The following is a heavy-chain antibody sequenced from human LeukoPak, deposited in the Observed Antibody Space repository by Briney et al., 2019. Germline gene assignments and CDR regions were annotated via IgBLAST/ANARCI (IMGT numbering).Heavy chain of an antibody. J-gene: IGHJ4*02. V-gene: IGHV3-7*01. D-gene: IGHD3-10*01. CDR2: IDKDGREK. CDR1: GFTFGKYW. Sequence: PGGSLRLSCTVSGFTFGKYWMRWVRQAPGKGLEWVASIDKDGREKRYVDSAEGRFTISRDNAKNSVYLQMTSLGAEDTAVYYCATYTQNFGAPGTDYWGQGTLVTVSS. CDR3: ATYTQNFGAPGTDY.